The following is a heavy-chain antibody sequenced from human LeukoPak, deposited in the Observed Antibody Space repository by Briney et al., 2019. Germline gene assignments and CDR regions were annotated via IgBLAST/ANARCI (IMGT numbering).Heavy chain of an antibody. J-gene: IGHJ4*02. V-gene: IGHV4-30-4*08. CDR3: ASEPSSTKGDY. CDR1: GGSISRGDYY. D-gene: IGHD2-2*01. CDR2: IYYSGST. Sequence: PSETLSPTCTVSGGSISRGDYYWSWIRQPPGKGLEWIGYIYYSGSTYYNPSLKSRVTISVDTSKNQFSLRLSSVTAADTAVYYCASEPSSTKGDYWGQGTLVTVSS.